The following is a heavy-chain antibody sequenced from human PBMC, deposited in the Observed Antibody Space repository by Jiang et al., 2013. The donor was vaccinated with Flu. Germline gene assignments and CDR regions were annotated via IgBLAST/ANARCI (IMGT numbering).Heavy chain of an antibody. CDR1: GFTFSSYA. V-gene: IGHV3-23*01. D-gene: IGHD4-17*01. Sequence: VQLLESGGGLVQPGGSLRLPCAASGFTFSSYAMSWVRQAPGKGLEWVSAISGSGGSTYYADSVKGRFTISRDNSKNTLYLQMNSLRAEDTAVYYCAKVVDDYGYFDYWGQGTLVTVSS. J-gene: IGHJ4*02. CDR3: AKVVDDYGYFDY. CDR2: ISGSGGST.